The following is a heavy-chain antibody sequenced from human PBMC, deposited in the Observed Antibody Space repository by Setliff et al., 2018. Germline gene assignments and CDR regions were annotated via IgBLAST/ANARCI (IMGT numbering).Heavy chain of an antibody. J-gene: IGHJ4*02. D-gene: IGHD3-10*01. CDR1: GYTLTELS. CDR2: FDPEDGET. Sequence: GASVKVSCKVSGYTLTELSMHWVRQAPGKGLEWMGGFDPEDGETIYAQKFQGRVTMTEDTSTDTAYMELSSLRSEDTAVYYCATERLLDYYGSGSYPSFDYWGQGTLVTVS. V-gene: IGHV1-24*01. CDR3: ATERLLDYYGSGSYPSFDY.